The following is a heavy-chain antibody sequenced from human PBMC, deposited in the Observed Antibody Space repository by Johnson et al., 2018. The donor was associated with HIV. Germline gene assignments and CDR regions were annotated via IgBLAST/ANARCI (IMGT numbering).Heavy chain of an antibody. D-gene: IGHD1-26*01. V-gene: IGHV3-30*02. CDR2: IRYDGSNK. CDR1: GFTFSSYG. CDR3: ARRDSGSLSFDI. J-gene: IGHJ3*02. Sequence: QVQLVESGGGVVQPGGSLRLSCAASGFTFSSYGMHWVRQAPGKGLEWVAFIRYDGSNKYYADSVKGRFTISRDNSKNTLYLQMNNLRAEDTALYYYARRDSGSLSFDIWGPGTMVTVSS.